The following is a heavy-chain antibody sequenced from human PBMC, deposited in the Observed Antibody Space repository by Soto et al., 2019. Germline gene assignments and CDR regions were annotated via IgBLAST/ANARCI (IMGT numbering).Heavy chain of an antibody. Sequence: SETLSLTCTVSGGSISSGGYYWSWIRQHPGKGLEWIGYIYYSGSTYYNPSLKSRVTISVDTSKNQFSLKLSSVTAADTAVYYCAREWVMGSGRNWFDPWGQGTLVTVSS. J-gene: IGHJ5*02. V-gene: IGHV4-31*03. CDR2: IYYSGST. CDR3: AREWVMGSGRNWFDP. CDR1: GGSISSGGYY. D-gene: IGHD3-10*01.